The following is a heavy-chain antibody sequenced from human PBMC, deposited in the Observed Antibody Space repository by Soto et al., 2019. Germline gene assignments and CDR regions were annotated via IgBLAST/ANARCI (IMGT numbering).Heavy chain of an antibody. V-gene: IGHV3-11*06. J-gene: IGHJ4*02. CDR2: SSSSSSYT. Sequence: GGSLRLSCTASGFPFSDYYMNLVRQAPGKGLEWVSYSSSSSSYTKYADSVKGRFTISRDQAKNSVHLQMNSLRAEDTAVYYCARAGFMVWDYFDYWVQGMLFT. CDR3: ARAGFMVWDYFDY. D-gene: IGHD3-3*01. CDR1: GFPFSDYY.